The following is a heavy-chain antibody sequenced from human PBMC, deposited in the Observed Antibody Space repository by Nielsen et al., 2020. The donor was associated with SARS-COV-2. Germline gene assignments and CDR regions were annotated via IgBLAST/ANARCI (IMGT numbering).Heavy chain of an antibody. V-gene: IGHV3-30*04. J-gene: IGHJ6*02. D-gene: IGHD6-19*01. CDR3: ARGYSSGWYGGYYGMDV. CDR1: GFTFSSYA. Sequence: GESLKISCAASGFTFSSYAMHWVRQAPGKGLEWVAVISYDGSNKYYADSVKGRFTISRDNSKNTLYLQMNSLRAEDTAVYYCARGYSSGWYGGYYGMDVWGQGTTVTVSS. CDR2: ISYDGSNK.